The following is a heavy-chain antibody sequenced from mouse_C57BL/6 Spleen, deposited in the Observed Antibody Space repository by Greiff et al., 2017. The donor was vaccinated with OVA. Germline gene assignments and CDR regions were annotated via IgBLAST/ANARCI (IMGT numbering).Heavy chain of an antibody. CDR1: GFTFTTYA. Sequence: EVQLVESGGGLVQPKGSLKLSCAASGFTFTTYAMHWVRQAPGQGFEWVARIRRKSSNYATYYADSVKDRFTISRNDSQSMRYRQMNNLTAEDTGVYYCVGGYEGYFDDWGQGTTLTVSS. CDR3: VGGYEGYFDD. D-gene: IGHD2-3*01. CDR2: IRRKSSNYAT. V-gene: IGHV10-3*01. J-gene: IGHJ2*01.